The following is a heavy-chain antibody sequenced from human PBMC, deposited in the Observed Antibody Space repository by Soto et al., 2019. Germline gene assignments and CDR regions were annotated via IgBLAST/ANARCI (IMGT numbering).Heavy chain of an antibody. CDR1: GRTFSSSS. J-gene: IGHJ4*02. D-gene: IGHD1-1*01. CDR2: IIPIFGTA. V-gene: IGHV1-69*13. Sequence: GASVKVSCKASGRTFSSSSIGWVRQAPGQGLEWMGGIIPIFGTANYVQKCQARVTITADESTSTAYMDLSSLRSEDTAVYCCARGYDGYFDYWGQGTLVTVSS. CDR3: ARGYDGYFDY.